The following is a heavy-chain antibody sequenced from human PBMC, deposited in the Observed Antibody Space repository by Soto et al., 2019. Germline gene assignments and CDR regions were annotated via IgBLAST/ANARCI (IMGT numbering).Heavy chain of an antibody. CDR1: GGSIGGVGYY. V-gene: IGHV4-31*11. CDR3: ARCSSTTCYI. J-gene: IGHJ3*02. CDR2: IYYSGTT. Sequence: QVQLQESGPGLVKPSQTLSLTCAVSGGSIGGVGYYWTWIRQLPGKGLEWIGYIYYSGTTYYNPSLKSRVTISVDTSKDQFYLKLSSVTAADTAVYYCARCSSTTCYIWGQGTMVTVSA. D-gene: IGHD2-2*01.